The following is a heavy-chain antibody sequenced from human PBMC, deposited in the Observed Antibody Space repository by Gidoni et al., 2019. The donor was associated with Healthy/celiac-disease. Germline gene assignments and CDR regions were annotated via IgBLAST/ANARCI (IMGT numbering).Heavy chain of an antibody. Sequence: QVQLVQSGAEVKKPGASVKVSCKASGYTFTGYYMHWVRQAPGQGLEWMGWINPNSGGTNYAQKFQGRVTMTRDTSISTAYMELSRLRSDDTAVYYCARGGGYSYGYDYWYFDLWGRGTLVTVSS. J-gene: IGHJ2*01. CDR3: ARGGGYSYGYDYWYFDL. CDR1: GYTFTGYY. CDR2: INPNSGGT. D-gene: IGHD5-18*01. V-gene: IGHV1-2*02.